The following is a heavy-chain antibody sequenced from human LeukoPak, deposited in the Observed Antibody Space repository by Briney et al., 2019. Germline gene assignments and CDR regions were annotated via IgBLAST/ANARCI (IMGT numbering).Heavy chain of an antibody. D-gene: IGHD2-2*01. J-gene: IGHJ6*02. V-gene: IGHV1-8*01. CDR2: MNPNSGNT. CDR3: ASADIVVVPAAIDYYYYGMDV. Sequence: EASVKVSCKASGYTFTSYDINWVRQATGQGLEWMGWMNPNSGNTGYAQKFQGRVTMTRNTSISTAYMELSSLRSEDTAVYYCASADIVVVPAAIDYYYYGMDVWGQGTTVTVSS. CDR1: GYTFTSYD.